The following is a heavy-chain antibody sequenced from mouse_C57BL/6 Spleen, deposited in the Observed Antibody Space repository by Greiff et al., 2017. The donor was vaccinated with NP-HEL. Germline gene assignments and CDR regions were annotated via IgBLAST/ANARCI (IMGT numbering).Heavy chain of an antibody. CDR2: INPGSGGT. J-gene: IGHJ4*01. Sequence: VQLQQSGAELVRPGTSVKVSCKASGYAFTNYLIEWVKQRPGQGLEWIGVINPGSGGTTYNEKFKGKATLTADKSSSTAYMQLSSLKSDDSEVYFCARCYDGYDDYSIDYWGQGTSVTVSS. CDR3: ARCYDGYDDYSIDY. D-gene: IGHD2-2*01. CDR1: GYAFTNYL. V-gene: IGHV1-54*01.